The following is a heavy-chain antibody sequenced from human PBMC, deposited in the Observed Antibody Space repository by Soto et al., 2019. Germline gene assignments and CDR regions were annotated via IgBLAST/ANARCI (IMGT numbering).Heavy chain of an antibody. CDR1: GVTFSKYA. D-gene: IGHD4-17*01. Sequence: GGSLRLSCAVSGVTFSKYAMSWVRQAPGKGPEWVSAISGSGGLTYYPDSVKGRFTISRDNSKNTLFLQMNRLKAEDTATYYYSKGDYGGNSPYWYFDLWGRGTLVTVSS. CDR3: SKGDYGGNSPYWYFDL. V-gene: IGHV3-23*01. CDR2: ISGSGGLT. J-gene: IGHJ2*01.